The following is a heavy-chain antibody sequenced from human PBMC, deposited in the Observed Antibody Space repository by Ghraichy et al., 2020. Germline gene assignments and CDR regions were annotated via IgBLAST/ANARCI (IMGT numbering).Heavy chain of an antibody. CDR2: IYYSGST. CDR1: GGSISSYY. Sequence: ESLNISCTVSGGSISSYYWSWIRQPPGKGLEWIGYIYYSGSTNYNPSLKSRVTISVDTSKNQFSLKLSSVTAADTAVYYCARYFPLAVAGNYYYYGMDVWGQGTTVTVSS. J-gene: IGHJ6*02. V-gene: IGHV4-59*01. CDR3: ARYFPLAVAGNYYYYGMDV. D-gene: IGHD6-19*01.